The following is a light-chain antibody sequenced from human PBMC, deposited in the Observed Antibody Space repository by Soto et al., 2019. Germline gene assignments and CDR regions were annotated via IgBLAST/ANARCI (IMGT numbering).Light chain of an antibody. V-gene: IGKV1-13*02. J-gene: IGKJ3*01. CDR2: DAS. Sequence: AIQLTQSPSSLSASVGDRVTITCRASQGISSALAWYQQKPGKAPKLLIYDASSLESGVPSRFSGSGSWTYFTLSISGLQPEDVATDYCYQFNSYPSFGTGTKVDIK. CDR1: QGISSA. CDR3: YQFNSYPS.